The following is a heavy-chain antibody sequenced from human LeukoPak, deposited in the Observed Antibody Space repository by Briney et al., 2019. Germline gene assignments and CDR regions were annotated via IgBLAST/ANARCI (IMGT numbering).Heavy chain of an antibody. D-gene: IGHD5-18*01. V-gene: IGHV3-20*04. J-gene: IGHJ4*02. CDR2: INWNGGST. CDR3: VREARGYHYTYFDY. Sequence: PGGSLRLSCAASGFTFDEYGMSWVRQAPGKGLEWVSGINWNGGSTGYADSVKGRFTISRDNAKNSLYLQMNSLRAGDTAVYYCVREARGYHYTYFDYWGQGTLVTVSS. CDR1: GFTFDEYG.